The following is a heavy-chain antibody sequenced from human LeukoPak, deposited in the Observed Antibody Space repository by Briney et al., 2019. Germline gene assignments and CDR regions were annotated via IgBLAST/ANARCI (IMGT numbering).Heavy chain of an antibody. Sequence: GASVKVSCKASGYTFTSYYMHWVRQAPGQGLEWMGWINPNSGGTNYAQKLQGRVTMTTDTSTSTAYMELRSLRSDDTAVYYCARGLGATYYDILTGYPLIYWGQGTLVTVSS. V-gene: IGHV1-2*02. J-gene: IGHJ4*02. CDR2: INPNSGGT. CDR3: ARGLGATYYDILTGYPLIY. CDR1: GYTFTSYY. D-gene: IGHD3-9*01.